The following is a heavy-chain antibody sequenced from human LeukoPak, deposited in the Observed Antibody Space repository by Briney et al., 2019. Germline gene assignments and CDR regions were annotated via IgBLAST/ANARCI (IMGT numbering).Heavy chain of an antibody. J-gene: IGHJ4*02. CDR2: INPNSGGT. CDR3: AGARCSGGSCSCDY. CDR1: GYTFTGYY. D-gene: IGHD2-15*01. Sequence: ASVKVSCKASGYTFTGYYMHWVRQALGEGLEWMGGINPNSGGTNYAQKFQGRVTMTRDTSISTAYMELSRLRSDDTAVYYCAGARCSGGSCSCDYWGQGTLVTVSS. V-gene: IGHV1-2*02.